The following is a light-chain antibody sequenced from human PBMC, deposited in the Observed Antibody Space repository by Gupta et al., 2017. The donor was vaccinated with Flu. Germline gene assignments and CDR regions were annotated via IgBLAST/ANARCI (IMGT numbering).Light chain of an antibody. CDR2: KIS. J-gene: IGKJ2*01. CDR1: QRLRYRDGNNF. Sequence: DVVLNQSSISLPVPLGQPASIPCRSSQRLRYRDGNNFLGWFHQRPGHSPRRLIHKISNRDSGVPDRFSGSGSGTDFTLVISRVEAEDVGLYYCMQGAHWPPYNFGQGTKLEIK. CDR3: MQGAHWPPYN. V-gene: IGKV2-30*01.